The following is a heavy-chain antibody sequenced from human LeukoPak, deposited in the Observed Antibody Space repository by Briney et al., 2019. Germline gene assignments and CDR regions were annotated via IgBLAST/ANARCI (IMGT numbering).Heavy chain of an antibody. CDR3: ARDKMTGDSYFDY. CDR2: IKQDGSEK. Sequence: GGSLRLSCAASGFTFSSYWMTWVRQAPGKGLEWVAHIKQDGSEKDYVDSVKGRFTISRDNAKNSLLLQMDGLRAEDTAVYYCARDKMTGDSYFDYWGQGILVTVSS. CDR1: GFTFSSYW. D-gene: IGHD7-27*01. V-gene: IGHV3-7*01. J-gene: IGHJ4*02.